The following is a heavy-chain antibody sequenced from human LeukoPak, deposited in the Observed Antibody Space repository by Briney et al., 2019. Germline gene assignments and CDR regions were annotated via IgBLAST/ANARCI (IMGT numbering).Heavy chain of an antibody. Sequence: GGSLRLSCAASGFTFSSYNMNWVRQAPGKGLEWVSSISTSSYYIYSADSVKGRFTISRDNAKNFLYLQMNSLRAEDTAVYYCAKTYYDILTGYNPYFDYWGQGILVTVSS. V-gene: IGHV3-21*01. CDR3: AKTYYDILTGYNPYFDY. CDR2: ISTSSYYI. CDR1: GFTFSSYN. D-gene: IGHD3-9*01. J-gene: IGHJ4*02.